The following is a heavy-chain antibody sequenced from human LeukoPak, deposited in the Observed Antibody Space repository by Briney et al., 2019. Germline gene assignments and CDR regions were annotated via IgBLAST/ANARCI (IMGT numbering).Heavy chain of an antibody. J-gene: IGHJ5*02. Sequence: SETLSLTCAVSGASINSSFSWCWVRQPPGKGLEWIGEIYHSGNSNYNPSVKSRVTISVDTSKNQFSLKLTSVTAADTAVYYCARVEKYTSSGPTDPWGQGTLVTVSS. CDR2: IYHSGNS. D-gene: IGHD6-13*01. CDR1: GASINSSFS. V-gene: IGHV4-4*02. CDR3: ARVEKYTSSGPTDP.